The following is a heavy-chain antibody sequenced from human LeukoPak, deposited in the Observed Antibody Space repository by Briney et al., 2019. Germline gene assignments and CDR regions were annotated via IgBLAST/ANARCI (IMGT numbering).Heavy chain of an antibody. J-gene: IGHJ4*02. CDR1: GFIFSNYS. V-gene: IGHV3-30*18. D-gene: IGHD1-1*01. CDR2: VSYDGSNK. Sequence: GGSLRLSCAASGFIFSNYSMHWVRQAPGKGLEWVAVVSYDGSNKYYADSVKGRFTISRDNSKNTLSLQMSSLRAEDTAVYYCAKAETMTQRGYFDYWGQGTLVTVSS. CDR3: AKAETMTQRGYFDY.